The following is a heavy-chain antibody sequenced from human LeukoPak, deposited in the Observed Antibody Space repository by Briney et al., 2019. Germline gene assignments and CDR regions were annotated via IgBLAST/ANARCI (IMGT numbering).Heavy chain of an antibody. V-gene: IGHV4-59*01. CDR3: ARDRGGNFDY. CDR1: GGSISSYY. CDR2: IYYSGST. Sequence: NPSETLSLTCTVSGGSISSYYWSWIRQPPGKGLEWIGYIYYSGSTNYNPSLKSRVTISVDTSKNQFSLKLSSVTAADTAVYYCARDRGGNFDYWGQGTLVTVSS. D-gene: IGHD3-10*01. J-gene: IGHJ4*02.